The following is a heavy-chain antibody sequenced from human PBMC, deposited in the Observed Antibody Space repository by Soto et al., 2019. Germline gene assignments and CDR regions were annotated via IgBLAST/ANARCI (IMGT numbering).Heavy chain of an antibody. CDR1: GFTFSSYS. CDR3: ARDWGNWNYRLDY. V-gene: IGHV3-21*01. Sequence: GGSLRLSCVASGFTFSSYSMNWVRQAPGKGLEWVSSISSSSSYIYYADSVKGRFTISRDNAKNSLDLQMNSLRAEDTAVYYCARDWGNWNYRLDYWGQGTLVTVSS. J-gene: IGHJ4*02. CDR2: ISSSSSYI. D-gene: IGHD1-7*01.